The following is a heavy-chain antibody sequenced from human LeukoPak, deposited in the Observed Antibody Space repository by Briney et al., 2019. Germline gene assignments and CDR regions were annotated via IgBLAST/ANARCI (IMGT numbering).Heavy chain of an antibody. D-gene: IGHD1-14*01. CDR1: GFTFNRRG. Sequence: GGSLRLSCAASGFTFNRRGMHWVRQAPGKGLEWVAFTRYDGGETFYADFVKGRFTISRDNSKNTLHLQMNSLRAEDTAVYYCVRIIYFDYWGQGTLVTVSS. J-gene: IGHJ4*02. V-gene: IGHV3-30*02. CDR2: TRYDGGET. CDR3: VRIIYFDY.